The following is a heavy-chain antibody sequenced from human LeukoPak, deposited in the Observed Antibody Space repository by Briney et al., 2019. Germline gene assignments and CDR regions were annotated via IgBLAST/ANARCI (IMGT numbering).Heavy chain of an antibody. Sequence: GGSLRLSCAASGFTFSSCRMSWVRQAPGKGLEWVSSITSSSIYIYYANSVKGRFTISRENDKNSLSLQMNSLSAEDTAVYFCAASVRTESGLDYWGQGTLVTVSS. J-gene: IGHJ4*02. V-gene: IGHV3-21*01. D-gene: IGHD3-3*01. CDR3: AASVRTESGLDY. CDR2: ITSSSIYI. CDR1: GFTFSSCR.